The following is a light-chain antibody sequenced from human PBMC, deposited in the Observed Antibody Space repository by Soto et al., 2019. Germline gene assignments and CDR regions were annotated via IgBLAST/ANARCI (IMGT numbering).Light chain of an antibody. CDR3: QQRSNCL. Sequence: EIVLTQSPATLSLSPGERATLSCRASQSVSSYLAWYQQKPGQAPRLLIYDASNRATGIPARFSGSGSGTDFTLTISSREPEDFAVYYCQQRSNCLFGGGTKVEIK. CDR1: QSVSSY. CDR2: DAS. J-gene: IGKJ4*01. V-gene: IGKV3-11*01.